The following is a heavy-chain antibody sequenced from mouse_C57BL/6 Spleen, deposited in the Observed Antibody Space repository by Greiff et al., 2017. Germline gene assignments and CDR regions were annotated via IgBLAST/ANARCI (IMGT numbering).Heavy chain of an antibody. CDR1: GFTFSNYW. D-gene: IGHD2-4*01. Sequence: EVKVEESGGGLVQPGGSMKLSCVASGFTFSNYWMNWVRQSPEKGLEWGAQIRLKSDNYATHYAESVKGRFTISRDDSKSSVYLQMNNLRAEDTGIYYCTGPLYYDYDVDYWGQGTTLTVSS. J-gene: IGHJ2*01. CDR3: TGPLYYDYDVDY. V-gene: IGHV6-3*01. CDR2: IRLKSDNYAT.